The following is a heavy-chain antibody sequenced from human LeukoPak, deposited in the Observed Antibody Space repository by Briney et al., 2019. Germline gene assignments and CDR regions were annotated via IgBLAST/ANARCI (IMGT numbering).Heavy chain of an antibody. CDR2: IYYSGST. CDR1: GGSISSYY. V-gene: IGHV4-59*01. D-gene: IGHD6-13*01. J-gene: IGHJ3*02. CDR3: ARVPTIAAAGSKGAFDI. Sequence: SETLSLTCTVSGGSISSYYRSWLRQPPGKGLEWIGYIYYSGSTNYNPSLNSRVTISVDTSKNQFSLKLSSVTATDTAVYYCARVPTIAAAGSKGAFDIWGQGTMVTVSS.